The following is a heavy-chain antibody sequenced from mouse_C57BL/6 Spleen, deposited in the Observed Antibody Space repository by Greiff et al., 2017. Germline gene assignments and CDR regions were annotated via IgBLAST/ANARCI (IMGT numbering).Heavy chain of an antibody. CDR2: LHPSDSDT. V-gene: IGHV1-74*01. CDR1: GYTFTSYW. Sequence: VQLQQPGAELVKPGASVKVSCKASGYTFTSYWMHWVKQRPGQGLEWIGRLHPSDSDTNYNPKFKGKATLTVDKSSSTAYMQRSSLTSEDSAVYYCAIRITTVVADYAMDYWGQGTSVTVSS. J-gene: IGHJ4*01. CDR3: AIRITTVVADYAMDY. D-gene: IGHD1-1*01.